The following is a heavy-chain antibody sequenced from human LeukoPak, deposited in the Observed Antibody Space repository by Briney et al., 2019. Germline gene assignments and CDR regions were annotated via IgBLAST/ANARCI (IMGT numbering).Heavy chain of an antibody. CDR1: GFTVSSNY. CDR3: AKDRVDGSGSQFDS. Sequence: GGSLRLSCAASGFTVSSNYMSWVRQAPGKGLEWVSVIYSGGSTYYADSVKGRFTISRDNSKNTLYLQMNSLRAEDTAVYYCAKDRVDGSGSQFDSWGQGSLVIVSS. J-gene: IGHJ4*02. D-gene: IGHD3-10*01. V-gene: IGHV3-66*01. CDR2: IYSGGST.